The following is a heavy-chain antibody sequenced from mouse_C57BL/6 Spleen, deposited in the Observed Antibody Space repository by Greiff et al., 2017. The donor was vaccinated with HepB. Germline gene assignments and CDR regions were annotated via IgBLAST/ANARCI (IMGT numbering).Heavy chain of an antibody. D-gene: IGHD2-5*01. CDR3: VRHDSNFGFDY. J-gene: IGHJ2*01. CDR1: GFSFNTYA. V-gene: IGHV10-1*01. CDR2: IRSKSNNYAT. Sequence: EVKLMESGGGLVQPKGSLKLSCAASGFSFNTYAMNWVRQAPGKGLEWVARIRSKSNNYATYYADSVKDRFTIYRDDSESMLYLQMNNLKTEDTAMYYCVRHDSNFGFDYWGQGTTLTVSS.